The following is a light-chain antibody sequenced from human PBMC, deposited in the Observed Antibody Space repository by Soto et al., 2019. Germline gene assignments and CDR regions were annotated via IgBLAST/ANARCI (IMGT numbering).Light chain of an antibody. CDR2: EVS. V-gene: IGLV2-23*02. CDR3: CSYAGSSTYGV. Sequence: QSALTQPASVSGSPGQSITISCTGTSSDVGSYNLVSWYQQHPGKAPKLMIYEVSNRPSGVSYRFSGSKSGNTASLTISGLQAEDEADYYCCSYAGSSTYGVFGGGTKLTVL. J-gene: IGLJ3*02. CDR1: SSDVGSYNL.